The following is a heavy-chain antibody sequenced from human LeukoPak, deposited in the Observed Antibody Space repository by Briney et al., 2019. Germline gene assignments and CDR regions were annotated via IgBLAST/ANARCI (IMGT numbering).Heavy chain of an antibody. J-gene: IGHJ4*02. D-gene: IGHD3-9*01. V-gene: IGHV4-39*01. CDR3: AMPGGEVYYDILTGYSKYYFDY. CDR2: IYDSGST. Sequence: SETLSLTRSVSGRSFSSSNNYWAWIRQSPGKGLDWIGSIYDSGSTNYNPSLKSRVTMSVDTSRNQFSLRLSSVTAADTAVYYCAMPGGEVYYDILTGYSKYYFDYWGQGTLVTVSS. CDR1: GRSFSSSNNY.